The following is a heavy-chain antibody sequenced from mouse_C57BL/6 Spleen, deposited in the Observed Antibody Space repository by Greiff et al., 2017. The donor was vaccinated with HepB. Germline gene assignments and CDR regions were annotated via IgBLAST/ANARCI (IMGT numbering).Heavy chain of an antibody. CDR3: ARRGYGVATGWYFDV. Sequence: QVQLQQSGPELVKPGASVKISCKASGYTFTDYYINWVKQRPGQGLEWIGDIYPGSGSTNYNEKFKSKATLTVDTSSSTAYMQLSSLTSEDSAVYYCARRGYGVATGWYFDVWGTGTTVTVSS. D-gene: IGHD1-1*01. J-gene: IGHJ1*03. V-gene: IGHV1-55*01. CDR1: GYTFTDYY. CDR2: IYPGSGST.